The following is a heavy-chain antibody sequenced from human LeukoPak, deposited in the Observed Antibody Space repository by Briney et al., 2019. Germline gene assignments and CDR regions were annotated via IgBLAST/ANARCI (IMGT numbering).Heavy chain of an antibody. V-gene: IGHV1-2*02. CDR2: INPNSGGT. CDR1: GYTFTGYY. D-gene: IGHD2-2*01. J-gene: IGHJ4*02. Sequence: ASVKVSCKASGYTFTGYYMHWVRQAPGQGLEWMGWINPNSGGTNYAQKFQGRVTMTRDTSISTAYMELSRLRSDGTAVYYCARLADCSSSSCRSFDYWGQGTLVTVSS. CDR3: ARLADCSSSSCRSFDY.